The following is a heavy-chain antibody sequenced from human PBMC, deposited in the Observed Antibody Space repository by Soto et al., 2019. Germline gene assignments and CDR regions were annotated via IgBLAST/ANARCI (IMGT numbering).Heavy chain of an antibody. J-gene: IGHJ4*02. CDR1: GFTVSTNH. D-gene: IGHD6-6*01. CDR3: AKGTISGVSAAAY. CDR2: IRSGGDT. Sequence: EVQLVESGGGLVQPGGSLRLSCAASGFTVSTNHVNWVRQAPGKGLEWVSVIRSGGDTFYADSVKGRFTISRDSSKNTLYLQRNSLRAEDTAMYYWAKGTISGVSAAAYWGQGTLVTVSS. V-gene: IGHV3-66*01.